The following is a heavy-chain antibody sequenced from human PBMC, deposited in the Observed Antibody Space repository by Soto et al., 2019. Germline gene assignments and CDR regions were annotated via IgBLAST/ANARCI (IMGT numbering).Heavy chain of an antibody. J-gene: IGHJ3*02. CDR2: ISYDGSNK. Sequence: GGSLRLSCAASGFTFSSYGMHWVRQAPGKGLEWVAVISYDGSNKYYADSVKGRFTISRDNSRNTLYLQMNSLRAEDTAVYYCAKDITSIGSGSYYALAFDIWGQGTMVTVSS. D-gene: IGHD3-10*01. CDR1: GFTFSSYG. V-gene: IGHV3-30*18. CDR3: AKDITSIGSGSYYALAFDI.